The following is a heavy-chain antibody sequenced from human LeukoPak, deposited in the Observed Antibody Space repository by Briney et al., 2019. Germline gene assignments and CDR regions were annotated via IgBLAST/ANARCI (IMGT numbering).Heavy chain of an antibody. Sequence: ASVKVSCKASGGTFSSYAISWVRQAPGQGLEWMGRIIPILGIANYAQKFQGRVTITADKSTSTAYMELSSLRSEDTAVYYCAADAPYCSSTSCWTRVGYWGQGTLVTVSS. CDR3: AADAPYCSSTSCWTRVGY. V-gene: IGHV1-69*04. J-gene: IGHJ4*02. CDR2: IIPILGIA. D-gene: IGHD2-2*01. CDR1: GGTFSSYA.